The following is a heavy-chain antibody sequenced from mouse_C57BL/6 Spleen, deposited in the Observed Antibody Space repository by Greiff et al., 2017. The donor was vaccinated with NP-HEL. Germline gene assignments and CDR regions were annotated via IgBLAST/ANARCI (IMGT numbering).Heavy chain of an antibody. J-gene: IGHJ2*01. CDR2: IYPGDGDT. CDR1: GYAFSSSW. CDR3: ARFYGHYFDY. V-gene: IGHV1-82*01. Sequence: VQLVESGPELVKPGASVKISCKASGYAFSSSWMNWVKQRPGKGLEWIGRIYPGDGDTNYNGKFKGKATLTADKSSSTAYMQRSSLTSEDSAVYFCARFYGHYFDYWGQGTTLTVSS. D-gene: IGHD1-1*02.